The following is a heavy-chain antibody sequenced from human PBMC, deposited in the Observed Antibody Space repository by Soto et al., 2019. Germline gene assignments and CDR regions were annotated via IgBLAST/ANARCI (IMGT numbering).Heavy chain of an antibody. CDR3: AREGRL. CDR1: GFTVSSNY. V-gene: IGHV3-66*01. J-gene: IGHJ4*02. D-gene: IGHD2-15*01. Sequence: EVQLVESGGGLVQPGGSLRLSCAASGFTVSSNYMSWVRQAPGKGLEWVSVIYSGGSTYFADSVKDRFSISRDNSKFTLHLQMNSLRAEETAVYYCAREGRLWGQGTLVTVSS. CDR2: IYSGGST.